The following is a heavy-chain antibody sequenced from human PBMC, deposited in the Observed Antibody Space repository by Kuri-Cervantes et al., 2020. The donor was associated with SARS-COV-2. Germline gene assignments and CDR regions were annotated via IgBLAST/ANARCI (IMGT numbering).Heavy chain of an antibody. V-gene: IGHV3-30*03. CDR1: GFTFSSYG. Sequence: GGSLRRSCAASGFTFSSYGMHWVRQAPGKGLEWVAVISYDGSNKYYADSVKGRFTISRDNSKNTLYLQMNSLRAEDTAVYYCARVYEYVRLAWGMDVWGQGTTVTVSS. CDR3: ARVYEYVRLAWGMDV. CDR2: ISYDGSNK. D-gene: IGHD2/OR15-2a*01. J-gene: IGHJ6*02.